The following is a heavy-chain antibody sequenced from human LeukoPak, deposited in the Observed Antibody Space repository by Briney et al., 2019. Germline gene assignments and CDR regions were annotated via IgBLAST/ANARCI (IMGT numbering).Heavy chain of an antibody. CDR2: IYYTGST. Sequence: SETLSLTCTLSGGSISTYYWSWVRQPPGKGLEWIGYIYYTGSTDYNPSLKSRVTMSVDTSKNQFSLKLSSVTAADTAVYFCARAYSSSWYFNWFDPWGQGTQVTVSS. D-gene: IGHD6-13*01. CDR3: ARAYSSSWYFNWFDP. J-gene: IGHJ5*02. V-gene: IGHV4-59*08. CDR1: GGSISTYY.